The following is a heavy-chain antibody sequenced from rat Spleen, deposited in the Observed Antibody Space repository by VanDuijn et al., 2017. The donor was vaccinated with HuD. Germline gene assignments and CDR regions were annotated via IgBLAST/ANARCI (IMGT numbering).Heavy chain of an antibody. CDR2: MWSGGTT. J-gene: IGHJ4*01. CDR1: GFTFSDYY. V-gene: IGHV2-16*01. D-gene: IGHD1-12*02. Sequence: VQLVESGGGLVQPGRSLKLSCVVSGFTFSDYYMAWVRQAPKKGLEWVGTMWSGGTTEYNSTLKSRLSIIRDTSKSQVVLKMNSLQTEDTAMYFCARTGYYDGSFDYVMDPWGQGASVTVS. CDR3: ARTGYYDGSFDYVMDP.